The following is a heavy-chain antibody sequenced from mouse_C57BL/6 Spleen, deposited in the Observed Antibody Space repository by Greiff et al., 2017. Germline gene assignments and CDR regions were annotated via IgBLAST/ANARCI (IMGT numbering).Heavy chain of an antibody. CDR2: IDPSDSYT. Sequence: QVQLQQPGAELVMPGASVKLSCKASGYTFTSYWMHWVKQRPGQGLEWIGEIDPSDSYTNYNQKFKGKSTLTVDKSSSTAYMQLSSLTSEDSAVYYCARGRFITTVVAPWYFDGWGTGTTVTVSS. J-gene: IGHJ1*03. CDR3: ARGRFITTVVAPWYFDG. D-gene: IGHD1-1*01. V-gene: IGHV1-69*01. CDR1: GYTFTSYW.